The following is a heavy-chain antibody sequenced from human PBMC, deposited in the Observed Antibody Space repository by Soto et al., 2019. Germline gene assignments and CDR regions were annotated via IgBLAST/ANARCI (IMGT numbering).Heavy chain of an antibody. J-gene: IGHJ4*02. CDR3: ARALPPVDY. V-gene: IGHV1-18*01. Sequence: QVQLVQSGAEVKKPGASVKVSCKASGYTFTSYYISWVRQAPGQGLEWMGWISAYNGNTNYAQKLQGRVTMTTDTSTSPAYMELRRLRSDGTAVNYCARALPPVDYWGPATLVSVSS. CDR2: ISAYNGNT. CDR1: GYTFTSYY.